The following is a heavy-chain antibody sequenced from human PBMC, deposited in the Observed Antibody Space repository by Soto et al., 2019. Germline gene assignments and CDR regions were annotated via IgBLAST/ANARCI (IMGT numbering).Heavy chain of an antibody. Sequence: SETLSLTCTVSGGSVSSYYWSWIRQPPGKGLEWIGYIYYSVSTNYNPSLESRVTISVDTSKNQFSLKLSSVTAADTAVYYCARGSLVPASNGFDPWGQGTLVTVSX. V-gene: IGHV4-59*02. CDR3: ARGSLVPASNGFDP. CDR2: IYYSVST. J-gene: IGHJ5*02. CDR1: GGSVSSYY. D-gene: IGHD2-2*01.